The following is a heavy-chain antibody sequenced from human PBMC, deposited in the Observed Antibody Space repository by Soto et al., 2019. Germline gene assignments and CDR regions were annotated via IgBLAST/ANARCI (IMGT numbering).Heavy chain of an antibody. CDR1: GFSFSNYA. J-gene: IGHJ4*02. CDR2: ISFDGTNT. V-gene: IGHV3-30-3*02. D-gene: IGHD2-15*01. CDR3: TKDRVPDGIYSFEY. Sequence: GGSLRLSCAASGFSFSNYAMNWVRQAPGKGLEWVAVISFDGTNTHYGESVKGRFTLSRDKSRKTVYLQMNSLRVEAAAVYYCTKDRVPDGIYSFEYWGQGALVTVAS.